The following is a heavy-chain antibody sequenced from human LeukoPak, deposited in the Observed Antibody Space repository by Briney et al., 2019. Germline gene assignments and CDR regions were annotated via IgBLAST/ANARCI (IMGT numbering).Heavy chain of an antibody. CDR3: TRARITMVRGVIQNAAFGY. V-gene: IGHV3-73*01. D-gene: IGHD3-10*01. CDR2: IRSKANSYAT. J-gene: IGHJ4*02. CDR1: GFTFSGSA. Sequence: GGSLRLSCAASGFTFSGSAMHWVRQASGKGLEWVGRIRSKANSYATAYAASVKGRFTISRDDSKSIAYLQMNSLKTEDTAVYYCTRARITMVRGVIQNAAFGYWGQGTRVTVSS.